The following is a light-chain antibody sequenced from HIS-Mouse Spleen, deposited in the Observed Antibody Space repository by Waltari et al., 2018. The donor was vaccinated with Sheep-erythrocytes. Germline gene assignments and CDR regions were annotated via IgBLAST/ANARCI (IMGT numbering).Light chain of an antibody. Sequence: DIQMTQSPSSVSASVGDRVTITCRASQGISSWLGWYQQKPGKAPKLLIYAAASLQGGVPSRFIGSGSATDFTLTISSLQPEDFSTYYCQQANSFPPTFGQGTKVEIK. V-gene: IGKV1-12*01. CDR3: QQANSFPPT. CDR2: AAA. CDR1: QGISSW. J-gene: IGKJ1*01.